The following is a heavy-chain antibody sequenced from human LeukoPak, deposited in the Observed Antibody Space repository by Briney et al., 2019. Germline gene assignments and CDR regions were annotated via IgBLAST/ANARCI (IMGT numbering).Heavy chain of an antibody. CDR1: GDSIGGYY. V-gene: IGHV4-59*01. CDR2: IYFSGTT. J-gene: IGHJ4*02. D-gene: IGHD6-19*01. CDR3: ARADGGSGWYYFDY. Sequence: SETLSLTCTVSGDSIGGYYWSWLRQPSGKGLEWIGYIYFSGTTTYNPSLKSRVTISVDTSKNQFSLKVSSVTAADTAVYYCARADGGSGWYYFDYWGQGTLVTVSS.